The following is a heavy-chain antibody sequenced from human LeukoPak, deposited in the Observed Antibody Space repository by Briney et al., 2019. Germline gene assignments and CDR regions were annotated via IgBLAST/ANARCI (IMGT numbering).Heavy chain of an antibody. V-gene: IGHV3-30*02. Sequence: PGGSLRLSCAASGFTFSSYGMHWVRQAPGKGLEWVAVIWYDGSNKYYADSVKGRFTISRDNSKNTLYLQMNSLRAEDTALYYCAKGFSSSRWYFDLWGRGTLVTISS. CDR2: IWYDGSNK. D-gene: IGHD6-6*01. J-gene: IGHJ2*01. CDR1: GFTFSSYG. CDR3: AKGFSSSRWYFDL.